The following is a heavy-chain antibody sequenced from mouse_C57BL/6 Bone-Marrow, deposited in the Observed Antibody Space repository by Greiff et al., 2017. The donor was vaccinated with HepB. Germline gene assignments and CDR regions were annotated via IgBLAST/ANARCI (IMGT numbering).Heavy chain of an antibody. J-gene: IGHJ2*01. V-gene: IGHV1-82*01. CDR3: ARGPTTVVDY. D-gene: IGHD1-1*01. CDR1: GYAFSSSW. CDR2: IYPGDGDT. Sequence: QVQLQQSGPELVKPGASVKISCKASGYAFSSSWMNWVKRRPGKGLEWIGRIYPGDGDTNYNGKFKGKATLTADKSSSTAYMQLSSLTSEDSAVYFCARGPTTVVDYWGQGTTLTVSS.